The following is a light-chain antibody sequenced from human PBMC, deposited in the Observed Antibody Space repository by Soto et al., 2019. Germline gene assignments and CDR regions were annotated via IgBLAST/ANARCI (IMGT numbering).Light chain of an antibody. CDR1: QSVSSTY. CDR2: GAS. Sequence: EIVLTQSPGTLSLSPGERATLSCRASQSVSSTYLAWYQHKPGQAPRLLIYGASSRATGIPDRFSGSGSGTDFTLNISRLEPEDFAVYYCQYYGSSPWTFGQGTKVEIK. CDR3: QYYGSSPWT. V-gene: IGKV3-20*01. J-gene: IGKJ1*01.